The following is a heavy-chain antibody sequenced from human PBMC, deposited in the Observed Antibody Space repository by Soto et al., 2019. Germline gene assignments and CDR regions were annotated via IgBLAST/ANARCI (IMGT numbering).Heavy chain of an antibody. V-gene: IGHV4-34*01. CDR2: INHSGST. D-gene: IGHD6-13*01. CDR3: ASGYSSSQFDY. Sequence: QVQLQQWGAGLLKPSETLSLTCAVYGGSFSGYYWSWIRQPPGKGLEWIGEINHSGSTNYNPSLKIRVTISVDTSKNQFSLKLSSVTAADTAVYYCASGYSSSQFDYWGQGTLVTVSS. J-gene: IGHJ4*02. CDR1: GGSFSGYY.